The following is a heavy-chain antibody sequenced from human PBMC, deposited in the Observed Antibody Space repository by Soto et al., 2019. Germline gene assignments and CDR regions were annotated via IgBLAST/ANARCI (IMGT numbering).Heavy chain of an antibody. D-gene: IGHD3-3*01. CDR1: GYTMTGYY. Sequence: VPVKVACKASGYTMTGYYMHWLRQAPGQGLEWMGWINPNSGGTNYAQKFQGRVTMTRDTSISTAYMELSRLRSDDTAVYYCARALSVLSGMYYDFWSVYSRVFDYSAQGTLVTVSS. CDR2: INPNSGGT. CDR3: ARALSVLSGMYYDFWSVYSRVFDY. J-gene: IGHJ4*02. V-gene: IGHV1-2*02.